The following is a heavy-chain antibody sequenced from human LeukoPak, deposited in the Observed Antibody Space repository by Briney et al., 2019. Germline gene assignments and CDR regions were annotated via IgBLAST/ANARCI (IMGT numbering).Heavy chain of an antibody. CDR2: VYYSGST. J-gene: IGHJ4*02. V-gene: IGHV4-59*01. D-gene: IGHD1-26*01. Sequence: SETLSLTCIVSGGSISSDYWSWIRQPPGKGLEWIGYVYYSGSTNYNPSLKSRVTISVDTAKNQFSLKVRSVTAVDTAVYYCARGVGAAPQWGQGTLVTVSS. CDR3: ARGVGAAPQ. CDR1: GGSISSDY.